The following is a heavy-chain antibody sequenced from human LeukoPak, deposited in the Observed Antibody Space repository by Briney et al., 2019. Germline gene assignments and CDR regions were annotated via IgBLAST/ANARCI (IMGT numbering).Heavy chain of an antibody. D-gene: IGHD2-8*01. CDR2: ISSSSTYI. CDR3: ARDSSLLMVYAIPAYYYGMDV. CDR1: GFTFISYS. Sequence: GGSLRLSCAASGFTFISYSMNWVRQAPGKRLEWVSSISSSSTYIYYADSVKGRSTISRDNAKNSLYLQMNSLRAEDTAVYYCARDSSLLMVYAIPAYYYGMDVWGQGTTVTVSS. V-gene: IGHV3-21*01. J-gene: IGHJ6*02.